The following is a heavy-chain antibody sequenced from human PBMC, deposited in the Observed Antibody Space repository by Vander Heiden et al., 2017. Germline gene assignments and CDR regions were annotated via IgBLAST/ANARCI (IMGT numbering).Heavy chain of an antibody. J-gene: IGHJ6*02. V-gene: IGHV4-34*04. D-gene: IGHD2-15*01. Sequence: QVQLQQWRAGRLNRSEPLSLTLAPQGRSLTGSYWTRIRQPPGKGLEWIGEINHSGSNTNYPSMSQEGTITVDATKKQLSLKLSSGIAAETAVYYCARGYRRRYCCGGSCCYYYYYGMDVWGQGTTVTVSS. CDR3: ARGYRRRYCCGGSCCYYYYYGMDV. CDR1: GRSLTGSY. CDR2: INHSGSN.